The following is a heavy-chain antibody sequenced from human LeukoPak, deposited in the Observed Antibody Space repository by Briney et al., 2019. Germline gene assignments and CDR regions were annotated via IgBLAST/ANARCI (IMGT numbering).Heavy chain of an antibody. Sequence: PSETLSLTCAVYGGSFSGYYWSWIRQPPGKGLEWIGEINHSGSTNYNPSLKSRVTISVDTSKNQFSLKLSSVAAADTAVYYCARRAPGQLWHDDYWGQGTLVTVSS. CDR3: ARRAPGQLWHDDY. J-gene: IGHJ4*02. V-gene: IGHV4-34*01. CDR2: INHSGST. CDR1: GGSFSGYY. D-gene: IGHD5-18*01.